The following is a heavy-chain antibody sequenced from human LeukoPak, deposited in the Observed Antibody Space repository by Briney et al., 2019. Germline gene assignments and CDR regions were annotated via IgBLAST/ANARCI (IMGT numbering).Heavy chain of an antibody. CDR2: IYYSGST. CDR1: GGSISIGDYY. Sequence: SETLSLTCTVSGGSISIGDYYWSWIRQPPGKGLEWIGYIYYSGSTYYNPSLKSRVTISVDTSKNQFSLKLSSVTAADTAVYYCASITGGYIDYWGQGTLVTVSS. CDR3: ASITGGYIDY. J-gene: IGHJ4*02. V-gene: IGHV4-30-4*08. D-gene: IGHD2-8*02.